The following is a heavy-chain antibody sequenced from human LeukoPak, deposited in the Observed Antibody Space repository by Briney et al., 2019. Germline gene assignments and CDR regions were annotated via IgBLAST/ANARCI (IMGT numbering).Heavy chain of an antibody. Sequence: GSLRLSCAASGFTFSSYAMSWVRQAPGKGLEWVSATSGSGGNTYYADSVKGRFTISRDNSKNTLYLQMNSLRAEDTAVYYCAKDGTIAAGGTNHFDYWGQGTLVTVSS. CDR2: TSGSGGNT. CDR1: GFTFSSYA. D-gene: IGHD6-13*01. J-gene: IGHJ4*02. V-gene: IGHV3-23*01. CDR3: AKDGTIAAGGTNHFDY.